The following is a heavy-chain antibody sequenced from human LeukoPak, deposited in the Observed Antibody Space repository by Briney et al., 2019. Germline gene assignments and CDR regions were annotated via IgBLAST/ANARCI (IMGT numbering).Heavy chain of an antibody. D-gene: IGHD6-6*01. CDR1: GFTFSSYA. J-gene: IGHJ3*02. Sequence: GGSLRLSCAASGFTFSSYAMSWVRQPPGKGLEWVSVIYAGGSTYYGDSVKGRFTISRDDSKNTLYLQMNSLRAEDTAVYYCARDFSLARPLDPFDMWGQGTMVTVSS. V-gene: IGHV3-53*01. CDR3: ARDFSLARPLDPFDM. CDR2: IYAGGST.